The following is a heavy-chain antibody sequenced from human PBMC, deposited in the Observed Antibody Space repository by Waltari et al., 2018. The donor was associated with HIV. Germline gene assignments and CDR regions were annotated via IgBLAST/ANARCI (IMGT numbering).Heavy chain of an antibody. Sequence: QVQLVESGGGVVQPGRYLRISCAASGFTFSNYDMYWVRQAAGRGREGLAVVSYAGIAYYEDSLRGRFTIARHTPEDTLYLQINSLRADDTAVYYCAKDWRSGYYTGRSYALDVWGQGTTVTVSS. V-gene: IGHV3-30*18. D-gene: IGHD3-3*01. CDR2: VSYAGIA. CDR3: AKDWRSGYYTGRSYALDV. CDR1: GFTFSNYD. J-gene: IGHJ6*02.